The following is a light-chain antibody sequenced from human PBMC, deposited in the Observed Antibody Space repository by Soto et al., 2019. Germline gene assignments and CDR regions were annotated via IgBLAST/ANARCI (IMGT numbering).Light chain of an antibody. Sequence: VVLTQFPGTLSLSPGETATLSCGASQRVSNNFLGWYQQKPGLPPRLLIYDATSRANGIPERFSGRGSGTHFTLTISRLEHEDFAVYYCQQYGITPWTFGRGTKVE. J-gene: IGKJ1*01. CDR1: QRVSNNF. CDR3: QQYGITPWT. V-gene: IGKV3D-20*01. CDR2: DAT.